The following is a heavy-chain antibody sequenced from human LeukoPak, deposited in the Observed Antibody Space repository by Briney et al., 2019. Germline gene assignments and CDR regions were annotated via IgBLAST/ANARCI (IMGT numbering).Heavy chain of an antibody. J-gene: IGHJ6*02. CDR3: ARLPRFRIAADRYYYYGMDV. V-gene: IGHV1-18*01. CDR2: ISAYNGNT. CDR1: GYTFTSYG. Sequence: ASVKVSCKASGYTFTSYGVSWVRQAPGQGLEWMGWISAYNGNTNDAQKLQGTVTMATATSTSTAYTELRSLRSDDTAVYYCARLPRFRIAADRYYYYGMDVWGQASTVTVYS. D-gene: IGHD6-13*01.